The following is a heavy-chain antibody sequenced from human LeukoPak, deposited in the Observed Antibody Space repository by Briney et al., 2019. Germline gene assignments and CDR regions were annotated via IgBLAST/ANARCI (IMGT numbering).Heavy chain of an antibody. D-gene: IGHD3-22*01. V-gene: IGHV1-24*01. Sequence: GASVKVSCKVSGYSLTELSMHWVRQAPGKGPEWMGCFDPENGETLYAQEFQGRVTLTEDTSTDTAYMELSSLRSEDTALYYCTRSAVVLPCYFDYWGQGTLVTVSS. CDR2: FDPENGET. CDR1: GYSLTELS. J-gene: IGHJ4*02. CDR3: TRSAVVLPCYFDY.